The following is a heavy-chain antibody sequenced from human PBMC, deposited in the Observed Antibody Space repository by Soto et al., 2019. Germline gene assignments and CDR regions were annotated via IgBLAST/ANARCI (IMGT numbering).Heavy chain of an antibody. CDR2: ISSSSSTI. CDR1: GFTFSSYS. Sequence: WWSLRLACAASGFTFSSYSINWVRQAPGKGPEWVSYISSSSSTIYYADSVKSRFTISRDNARNSLYLQMDSLRDEDTALYYCAKGRYDFWSPYYFDSWGQGTLLTVSS. V-gene: IGHV3-48*02. D-gene: IGHD3-3*01. J-gene: IGHJ4*02. CDR3: AKGRYDFWSPYYFDS.